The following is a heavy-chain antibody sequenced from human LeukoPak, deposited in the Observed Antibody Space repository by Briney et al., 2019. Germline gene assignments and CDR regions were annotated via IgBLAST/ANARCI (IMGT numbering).Heavy chain of an antibody. CDR3: ARVLRAASWRSYDY. Sequence: PSETLSLTCTVSGASVSSSDYYWGWIRQPPGMRLEWIGNLYFSGNPYYNPSLNSRVTISVDTSSNQFSLRLNSMTAADTAVYYCARVLRAASWRSYDYWGQGSLVTVSS. V-gene: IGHV4-39*07. D-gene: IGHD5-18*01. CDR1: GASVSSSDYY. CDR2: LYFSGNP. J-gene: IGHJ4*02.